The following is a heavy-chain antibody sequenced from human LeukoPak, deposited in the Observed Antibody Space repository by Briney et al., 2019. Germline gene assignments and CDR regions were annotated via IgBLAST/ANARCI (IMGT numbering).Heavy chain of an antibody. D-gene: IGHD2-15*01. CDR2: IIPIFGTA. CDR1: GGTFSSYA. CDR3: ARTDCSGGSCPDY. J-gene: IGHJ4*02. Sequence: SVKVSCKASGGTFSSYAISLVRQAPGQGLEWMGGIIPIFGTANYAQKFQGRVTITADESTSTAYMELSSLRSEDTAVYYCARTDCSGGSCPDYWGQGTLVTVSS. V-gene: IGHV1-69*13.